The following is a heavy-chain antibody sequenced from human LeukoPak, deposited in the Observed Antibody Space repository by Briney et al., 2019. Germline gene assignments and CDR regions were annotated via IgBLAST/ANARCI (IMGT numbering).Heavy chain of an antibody. Sequence: ASVKVSCKASGYTFTGYYMHWVRQAPGQGLEWMGWINPSGGSTSYAQKFQGRVTMIRDTSTSTVYMELSSLRSEDTAVYYCARDYGAAAGSYWYFDLWGRGTLVTVSS. J-gene: IGHJ2*01. D-gene: IGHD6-13*01. CDR1: GYTFTGYY. V-gene: IGHV1-46*01. CDR3: ARDYGAAAGSYWYFDL. CDR2: INPSGGST.